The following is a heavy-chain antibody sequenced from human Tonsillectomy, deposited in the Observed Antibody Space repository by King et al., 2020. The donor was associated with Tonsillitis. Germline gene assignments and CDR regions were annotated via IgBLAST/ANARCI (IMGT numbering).Heavy chain of an antibody. D-gene: IGHD3-22*01. J-gene: IGHJ4*02. CDR3: ARGPLFSDCVYSGCHFDF. V-gene: IGHV1-46*01. Sequence: VQLVESGAEVKKPGASVKVSCKASGYTFSDYYIHWVRQAPGQGLEWLGMIYPSGASTSYAHNFQGRVTMTRDTSTSTVYMELSSLRSDDTAVYYCARGPLFSDCVYSGCHFDFWGQGALVTVSS. CDR1: GYTFSDYY. CDR2: IYPSGAST.